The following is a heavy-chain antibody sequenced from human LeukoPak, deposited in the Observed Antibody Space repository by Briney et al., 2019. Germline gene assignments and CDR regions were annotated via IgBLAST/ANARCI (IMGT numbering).Heavy chain of an antibody. CDR1: GFIFSSYA. D-gene: IGHD3-10*01. CDR2: ISGDGGST. Sequence: PGGSLRLSCAASGFIFSSYAMSWVRQAPGKGLEWVSSISGDGGSTYYADSLKGRLTISRDNSRNTLYLQMNSLRAEDTAVYYCAKGKIRVPKTGFDYWGQGILVTVSS. CDR3: AKGKIRVPKTGFDY. V-gene: IGHV3-23*01. J-gene: IGHJ4*02.